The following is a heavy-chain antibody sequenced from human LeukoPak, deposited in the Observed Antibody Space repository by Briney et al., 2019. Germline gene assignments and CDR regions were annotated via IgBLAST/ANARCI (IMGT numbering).Heavy chain of an antibody. Sequence: SVKVSCKASGGTFSSYAISWVRQAPGQGLEWMGGIIPIFGTANYAQKFQGRVTITADESTSTAYMELSSLRSEDTAVYYCASFNWNDAHYYFDYWGQGTLVTVSS. V-gene: IGHV1-69*13. CDR3: ASFNWNDAHYYFDY. J-gene: IGHJ4*02. CDR2: IIPIFGTA. D-gene: IGHD1-1*01. CDR1: GGTFSSYA.